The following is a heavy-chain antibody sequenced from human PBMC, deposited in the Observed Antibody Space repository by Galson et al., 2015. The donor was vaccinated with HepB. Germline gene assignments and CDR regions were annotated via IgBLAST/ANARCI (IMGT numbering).Heavy chain of an antibody. J-gene: IGHJ3*02. D-gene: IGHD2-21*02. CDR2: IYYSGST. CDR1: GGSISSGGYC. Sequence: TLSLTCTVSGGSISSGGYCWSWIRQHPGKGLEWIGYIYYSGSTYYNPSLKSRVTISVDTSKNQFSLKLSSVTAADTAVYYCASQMDLAYCGGDCYFDAFDIWGQGTMVTVSS. CDR3: ASQMDLAYCGGDCYFDAFDI. V-gene: IGHV4-31*03.